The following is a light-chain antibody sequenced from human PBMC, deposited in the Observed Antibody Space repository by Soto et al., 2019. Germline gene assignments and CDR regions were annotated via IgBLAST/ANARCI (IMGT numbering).Light chain of an antibody. CDR2: SAS. J-gene: IGKJ3*01. CDR3: QEHYGAPPVA. Sequence: DIQMTQSPSSLSASVGDRVTITCRASQGIDHSLVWYQQKPGKVPKLLIYSASTLHSGVPSRFSGSGSGTDFTLTITSLQPEDVATYYCQEHYGAPPVAFGPGTKVDV. CDR1: QGIDHS. V-gene: IGKV1-27*01.